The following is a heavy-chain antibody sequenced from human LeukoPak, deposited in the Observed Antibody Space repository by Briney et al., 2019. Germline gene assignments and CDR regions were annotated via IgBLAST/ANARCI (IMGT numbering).Heavy chain of an antibody. D-gene: IGHD4-17*01. V-gene: IGHV1-18*01. CDR3: ARDHGDYVEYWFDP. CDR2: ISAYNGNT. Sequence: ASVKVSCKAAGYTFTSYGISWVRQAPGQGLEWMGWISAYNGNTNYAQKLRGRVTMTTDTSTSTAYMELRSLRSDDTAVYYCARDHGDYVEYWFDPWGQGTLVTVSS. J-gene: IGHJ5*02. CDR1: GYTFTSYG.